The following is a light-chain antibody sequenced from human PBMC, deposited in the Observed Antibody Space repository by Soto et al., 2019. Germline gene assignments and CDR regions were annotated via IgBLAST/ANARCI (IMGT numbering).Light chain of an antibody. CDR2: GNS. CDR1: SSNIGAGYD. J-gene: IGLJ2*01. Sequence: QSVLTQPPSVSGAPGQRVTISCTGSSSNIGAGYDVHWYQQLPGTAPKLLIYGNSNRPSGVPDRFSGSKSCTSASLAITGLQAEDEADYYCQSYDSSLSAVVFGGGTKVTVL. V-gene: IGLV1-40*01. CDR3: QSYDSSLSAVV.